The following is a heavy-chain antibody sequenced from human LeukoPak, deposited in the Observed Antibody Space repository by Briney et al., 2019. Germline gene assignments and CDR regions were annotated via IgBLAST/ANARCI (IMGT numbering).Heavy chain of an antibody. J-gene: IGHJ6*02. CDR2: ISAYNGNT. CDR1: GYTFTSYG. V-gene: IGHV1-18*01. D-gene: IGHD2-15*01. CDR3: ARGLTSPRIWYYGMDV. Sequence: GASVKVSCKASGYTFTSYGISWVRQAPGQGLEWMGWISAYNGNTNYAQKLQGRVTMTTDTSTSTAYMELRSLRSDDTAVYHCARGLTSPRIWYYGMDVWGQGTTVTVSS.